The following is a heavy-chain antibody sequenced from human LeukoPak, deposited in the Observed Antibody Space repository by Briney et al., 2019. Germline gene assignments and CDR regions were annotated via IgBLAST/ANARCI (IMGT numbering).Heavy chain of an antibody. V-gene: IGHV3-23*01. CDR2: ISGSGGST. CDR1: GLTFSSYA. D-gene: IGHD2-2*01. CDR3: AKGGSGAPYAEFDY. J-gene: IGHJ4*02. Sequence: PGGSLRLSCAASGLTFSSYAMSWVRQAPGKGLEWVSAISGSGGSTYYADSVKGRFTISRDNSKNTLYLQMNSLRAEDTAVYYCAKGGSGAPYAEFDYWGQGTLVTVSS.